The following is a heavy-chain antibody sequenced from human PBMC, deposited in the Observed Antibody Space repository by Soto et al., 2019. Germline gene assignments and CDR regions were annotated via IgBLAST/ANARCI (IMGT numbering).Heavy chain of an antibody. CDR3: ARGPLREAAERGSDGMDV. J-gene: IGHJ6*02. Sequence: SETLSLTCAVYGGSFSGYYWSWIRQPPGKGLEWIGEINHSGSTNYNPSLKSRVTISVDTSKNQFSLKLSSVTAADTAVYYCARGPLREAAERGSDGMDVWGQRTTGTVS. V-gene: IGHV4-34*01. D-gene: IGHD6-25*01. CDR1: GGSFSGYY. CDR2: INHSGST.